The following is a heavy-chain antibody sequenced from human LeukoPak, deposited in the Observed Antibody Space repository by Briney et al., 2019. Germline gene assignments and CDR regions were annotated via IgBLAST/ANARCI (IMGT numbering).Heavy chain of an antibody. CDR3: ARTAGIAVAQISFDY. CDR2: IIPIFGTA. D-gene: IGHD6-19*01. Sequence: ASVKVSCKASGGTFSSYAISWVRQAPGQGLEWMGGIIPIFGTANYAQKFQGRVTITADESTSTAYMELSSLRSEDTAVYYCARTAGIAVAQISFDYWGRGTLVTVSS. V-gene: IGHV1-69*13. J-gene: IGHJ4*02. CDR1: GGTFSSYA.